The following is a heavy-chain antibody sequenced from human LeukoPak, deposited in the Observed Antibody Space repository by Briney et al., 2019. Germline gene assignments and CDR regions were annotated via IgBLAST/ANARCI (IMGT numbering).Heavy chain of an antibody. CDR2: ISASNDNT. Sequence: ASVKVSCTASGYTFTNYGISWVRQAPGQGLEWMGWISASNDNTNYAQNLQGRVTMTTDTSTSTAYMELRSLRSDDTAVYYCARGRIAAANWFDPWGQGTLVTVSS. D-gene: IGHD6-13*01. CDR3: ARGRIAAANWFDP. V-gene: IGHV1-18*01. CDR1: GYTFTNYG. J-gene: IGHJ5*02.